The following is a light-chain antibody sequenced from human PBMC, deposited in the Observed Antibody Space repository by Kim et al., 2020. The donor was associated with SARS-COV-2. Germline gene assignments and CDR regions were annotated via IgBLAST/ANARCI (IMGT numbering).Light chain of an antibody. CDR2: EDK. CDR1: SGSSASDY. V-gene: IGLV6-57*03. Sequence: KTVTITRTRSSGSSASDYVHWYQQRTGSATTTVIYEDKQRPSGVPDRFSGSIDSSSNSASLTISGLKTEDEGDYYCQSYDSSNLWVFGGGTQLTVL. CDR3: QSYDSSNLWV. J-gene: IGLJ3*02.